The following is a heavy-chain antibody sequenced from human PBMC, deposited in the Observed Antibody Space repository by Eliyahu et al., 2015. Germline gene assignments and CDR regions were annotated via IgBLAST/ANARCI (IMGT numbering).Heavy chain of an antibody. J-gene: IGHJ4*02. CDR1: GFPFXTYG. Sequence: QVQLVESGGGVVQPGGSLXLXCAASGFPFXTYGMHWVRQAPGKGLEWVAFIRYDGSNKYYADSVKGRFTVSRDNSKNTLYLQMNSLRAEDTAVYYCAKDQSDLSWSPFDYWGQGTLVTVSS. CDR2: IRYDGSNK. D-gene: IGHD2-8*02. CDR3: AKDQSDLSWSPFDY. V-gene: IGHV3-30*02.